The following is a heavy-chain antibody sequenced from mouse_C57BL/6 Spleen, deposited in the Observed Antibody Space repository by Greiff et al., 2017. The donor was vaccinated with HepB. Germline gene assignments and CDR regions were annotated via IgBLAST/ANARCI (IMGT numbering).Heavy chain of an antibody. J-gene: IGHJ2*01. CDR2: ISYDGSN. CDR3: ARGEYMDDYDDYFDY. Sequence: EVKLMESGPGLVKPSQSLSLTCSVTGYSITSGYYWNWIRQFPGNKLEWMGYISYDGSNNYNPSLKNRISITRDTSKNQFFLKLNSVTTEDTATYYCARGEYMDDYDDYFDYWGQGTTLTVSS. CDR1: GYSITSGYY. V-gene: IGHV3-6*01. D-gene: IGHD2-4*01.